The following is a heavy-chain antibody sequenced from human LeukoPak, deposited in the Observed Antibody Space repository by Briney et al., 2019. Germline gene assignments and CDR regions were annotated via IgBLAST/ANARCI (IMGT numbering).Heavy chain of an antibody. CDR2: ISAYNGHT. Sequence: ASVKVSCKASGYTFTSYGISWVRQAPGQGLEWMGWISAYNGHTNYAQKLQGRVTMTTDTSTSTAYRELRSLRSDDTAVYYCARETVAGAYELWFDRWGQGTLVTVSS. J-gene: IGHJ5*02. CDR3: ARETVAGAYELWFDR. D-gene: IGHD6-19*01. V-gene: IGHV1-18*01. CDR1: GYTFTSYG.